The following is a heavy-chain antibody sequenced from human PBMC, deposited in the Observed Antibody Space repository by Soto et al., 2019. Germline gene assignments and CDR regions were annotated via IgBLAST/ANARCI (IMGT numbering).Heavy chain of an antibody. CDR1: GYTFTSYG. Sequence: QVQLVQSGAEVKKPGASVKVSCKASGYTFTSYGISWVRQAPGQGLEWMGWISAYNGNTNYAQKLQGRVTMTTDTSTSTAYMELXSLRSXDTXXXXXXXXDDXXXXXXXXXXXXMXXWGQGTTVTVSS. V-gene: IGHV1-18*01. D-gene: IGHD3-16*01. CDR2: ISAYNGNT. J-gene: IGHJ6*02. CDR3: XXXDDXXXXXXXXXXXXMXX.